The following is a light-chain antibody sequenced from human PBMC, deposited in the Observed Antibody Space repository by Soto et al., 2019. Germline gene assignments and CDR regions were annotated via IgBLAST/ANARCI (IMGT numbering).Light chain of an antibody. V-gene: IGKV1-5*01. CDR2: DAS. CDR3: KHRRT. Sequence: DIHMTHSPSTLSASIGDRVTITCRASQNINNWIAWYQQKPGKAPKFLIYDASTLESGVPSRFSGSGFGTEFSLTISSLQTDDFGSYYCKHRRTFGQGTKVEIX. CDR1: QNINNW. J-gene: IGKJ1*01.